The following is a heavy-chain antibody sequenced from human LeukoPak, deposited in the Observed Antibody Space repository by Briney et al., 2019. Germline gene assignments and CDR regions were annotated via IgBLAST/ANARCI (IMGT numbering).Heavy chain of an antibody. V-gene: IGHV4-38-2*02. J-gene: IGHJ5*02. CDR1: GYSISSGYY. CDR3: ARDQLWFGELLGWFDP. Sequence: SETLSLTCTVSGYSISSGYYWGWIRQPPGKGLEWIGSIYYSGSTYYNPSLKSRVTISVDTSKSQFSLKLSSVTAADTAVYYCARDQLWFGELLGWFDPWGQGTLVTVSS. D-gene: IGHD3-10*01. CDR2: IYYSGST.